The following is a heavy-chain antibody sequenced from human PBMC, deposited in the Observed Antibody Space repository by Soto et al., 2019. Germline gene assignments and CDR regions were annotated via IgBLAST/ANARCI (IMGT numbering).Heavy chain of an antibody. D-gene: IGHD6-19*01. Sequence: QVQLQESGPGLVKPSETLSLTCTVSGGSISRYSWSWIRQPAGKGLEWIGRIYTSGSTNYNPSLTSRVTMSVDTAKNQFSLQLSAVTAADTAVYYCARDREAVAGNDYGMDVWGQGTTVTVSS. CDR1: GGSISRYS. J-gene: IGHJ6*02. CDR3: ARDREAVAGNDYGMDV. V-gene: IGHV4-4*07. CDR2: IYTSGST.